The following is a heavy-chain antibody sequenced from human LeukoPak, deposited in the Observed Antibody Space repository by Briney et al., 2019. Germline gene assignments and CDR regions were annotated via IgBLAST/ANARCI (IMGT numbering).Heavy chain of an antibody. V-gene: IGHV3-21*01. J-gene: IGHJ4*02. Sequence: GGSLRLSCAASGFTFSSYSMNWVRQAPGKGLEWVSSISSSSSYMYYADSVKGRFTISRDNAKNSLYLQMNSLRAEDTAVYYCARDLANQLDDYWGQGTLVTVSS. CDR2: ISSSSSYM. D-gene: IGHD2-2*01. CDR1: GFTFSSYS. CDR3: ARDLANQLDDY.